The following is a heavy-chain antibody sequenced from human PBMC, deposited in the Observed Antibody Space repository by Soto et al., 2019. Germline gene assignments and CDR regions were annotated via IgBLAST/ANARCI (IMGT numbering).Heavy chain of an antibody. CDR3: ARHVRLYYYDSSGYYYDY. J-gene: IGHJ4*02. CDR2: IYCSGST. V-gene: IGHV4-39*01. CDR1: GGSISSSSYY. Sequence: SETLSLTCTVSGGSISSSSYYWGWIRQPPGKGLEWIGSIYCSGSTYYNPSLKSRVTISVDTSKNQFSLKLSSVTAADTAVYYCARHVRLYYYDSSGYYYDYWGQGTLVTVSS. D-gene: IGHD3-22*01.